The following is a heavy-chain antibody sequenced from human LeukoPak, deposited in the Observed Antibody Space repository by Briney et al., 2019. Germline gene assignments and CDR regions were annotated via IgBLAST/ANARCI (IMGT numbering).Heavy chain of an antibody. CDR2: IKATGVST. Sequence: RGSLRLSCAASGFTFSSYEMMWVRQAPGKGLECISYIKATGVSTYYADSVKGRFTISRDNDKNSLYLQMNSLRAEDTAVYYCAELGITMIGGVWGKGTTVTISS. J-gene: IGHJ6*04. D-gene: IGHD3-10*02. CDR3: AELGITMIGGV. V-gene: IGHV3-48*03. CDR1: GFTFSSYE.